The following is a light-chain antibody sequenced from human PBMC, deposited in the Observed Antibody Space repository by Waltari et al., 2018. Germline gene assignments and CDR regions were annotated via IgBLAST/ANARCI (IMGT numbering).Light chain of an antibody. CDR1: SSDGGGYNY. Sequence: QSALTPPAPVSGSPGPSTTISCTGTSSDGGGYNYVSWYQPHPGKAPKLMIYDVSNRPSGVSNRFSGSKSGNTASLTISGLQAEDEAHYYCSSYTSSSTWVFGGGTTLTVL. CDR3: SSYTSSSTWV. CDR2: DVS. J-gene: IGLJ3*02. V-gene: IGLV2-14*03.